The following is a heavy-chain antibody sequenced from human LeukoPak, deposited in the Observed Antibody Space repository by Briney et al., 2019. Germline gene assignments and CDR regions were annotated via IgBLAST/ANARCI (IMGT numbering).Heavy chain of an antibody. CDR2: ISGSGGST. CDR1: GFTFSSYG. J-gene: IGHJ6*03. D-gene: IGHD3-10*01. CDR3: ATPTPHGSDPSLYYYYMDA. Sequence: GGTLRLSCAASGFTFSSYGMSWVRQAPGKGLEWVSAISGSGGSTYYADSVKGWFTISRDNSKNTLYLQMNSLRAEDTAVYYCATPTPHGSDPSLYYYYMDAWGKGTTVTISS. V-gene: IGHV3-23*01.